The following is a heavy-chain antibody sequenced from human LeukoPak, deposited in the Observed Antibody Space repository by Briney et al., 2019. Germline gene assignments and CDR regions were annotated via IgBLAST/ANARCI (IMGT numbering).Heavy chain of an antibody. CDR1: GGTFSSYA. CDR2: IIPIFGTA. Sequence: SVKVSCKASGGTFSSYAISWVRQAPGQGLEWMGGIIPIFGTANYAQKFQGRVTITTDESTSTAYMELRSLRADDTAVYYCARRSMVRGVIIVKGDDAFDIWGQGTVVTVSS. V-gene: IGHV1-69*05. J-gene: IGHJ3*02. D-gene: IGHD3-10*01. CDR3: ARRSMVRGVIIVKGDDAFDI.